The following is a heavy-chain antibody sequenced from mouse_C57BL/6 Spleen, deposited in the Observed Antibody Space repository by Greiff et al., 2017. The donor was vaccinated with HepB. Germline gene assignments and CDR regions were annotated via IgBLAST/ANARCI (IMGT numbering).Heavy chain of an antibody. V-gene: IGHV1-55*01. CDR2: IYPGSGST. CDR1: GYTFTSYW. J-gene: IGHJ2*01. Sequence: VQLQQPGAELVKPGASVKMSCKASGYTFTSYWITWVKQRPGQGLEWIGDIYPGSGSTNYNEKFKSKATLTVDTSSSTAYMQLSSLTSEDSAVYYCARSGITTVPFDYWGQGTTLTVSS. D-gene: IGHD1-1*01. CDR3: ARSGITTVPFDY.